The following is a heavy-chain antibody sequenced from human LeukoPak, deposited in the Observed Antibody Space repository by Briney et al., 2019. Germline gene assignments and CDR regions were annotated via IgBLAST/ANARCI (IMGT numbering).Heavy chain of an antibody. J-gene: IGHJ4*02. V-gene: IGHV4-59*08. CDR1: GGSISTYY. CDR2: VYYSGAT. D-gene: IGHD6-19*01. Sequence: SETLSLTCTVSGGSISTYYWSWIRQPPGKGLEWVGYVYYSGATNYNPSLKSRVTISLDTSKNQFSLRLTSVTAADTAVYYCARRVAVTGIYCFDHWGQGTPVTVSS. CDR3: ARRVAVTGIYCFDH.